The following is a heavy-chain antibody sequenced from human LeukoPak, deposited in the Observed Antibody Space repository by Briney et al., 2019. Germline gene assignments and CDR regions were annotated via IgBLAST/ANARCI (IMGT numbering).Heavy chain of an antibody. CDR2: IYYSGST. J-gene: IGHJ3*02. CDR1: GGSVSSRSYY. Sequence: SETLSLTCTVSGGSVSSRSYYWGWIRQPPGKGLEWIGSIYYSGSTYYNPSLKSRVTISVDTSKNQFSLKLSSVTAADTAVYYCAREDGDRDAFDIWGQGTMVTVSS. D-gene: IGHD4-17*01. V-gene: IGHV4-39*07. CDR3: AREDGDRDAFDI.